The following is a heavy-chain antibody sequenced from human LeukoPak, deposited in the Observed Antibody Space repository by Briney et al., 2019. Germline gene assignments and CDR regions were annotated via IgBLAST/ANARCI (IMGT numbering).Heavy chain of an antibody. D-gene: IGHD1-26*01. V-gene: IGHV3-23*01. CDR1: GFTFSSRG. CDR3: ARDSPVATW. J-gene: IGHJ4*02. Sequence: GGSLRLSCAASGFTFSSRGMSWVRQAPGKGLEWASSITPSGDGTYYAASVKGRFTISRDNSKNTLYLQMDSLRADDTAKYYCARDSPVATWWGQGTLVTVSS. CDR2: ITPSGDGT.